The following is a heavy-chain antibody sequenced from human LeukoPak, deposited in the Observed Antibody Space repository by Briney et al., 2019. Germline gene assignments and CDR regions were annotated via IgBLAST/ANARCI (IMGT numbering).Heavy chain of an antibody. V-gene: IGHV3-23*01. CDR1: GFTFSSYA. Sequence: PGGSLRLSCAASGFTFSSYAMSWVRQAPGKGLEWVSGITTGGRPYYADSVKGRFTISRDNSKNTVYLQMNTLRAEDTAVYYCAKDYLPKCDSWGRGTLVTVSS. J-gene: IGHJ4*02. CDR3: AKDYLPKCDS. CDR2: ITTGGRP.